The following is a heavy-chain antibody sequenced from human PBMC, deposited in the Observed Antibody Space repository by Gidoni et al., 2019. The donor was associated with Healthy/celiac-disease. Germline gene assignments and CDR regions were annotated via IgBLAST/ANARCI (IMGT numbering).Heavy chain of an antibody. D-gene: IGHD6-19*01. Sequence: EVQLLESGGGLVQPGGSLRLSCAASGFTFSSYAMSWVRQAPGKGLEWGSAISGSGGSTYYADSVKGRFTISRDNSKNTLYLQMNSLRAEDTAVYYCAAPGYSSGWYGDYYYYGMDVWGQGTTVTVSS. CDR3: AAPGYSSGWYGDYYYYGMDV. CDR1: GFTFSSYA. J-gene: IGHJ6*02. CDR2: ISGSGGST. V-gene: IGHV3-23*01.